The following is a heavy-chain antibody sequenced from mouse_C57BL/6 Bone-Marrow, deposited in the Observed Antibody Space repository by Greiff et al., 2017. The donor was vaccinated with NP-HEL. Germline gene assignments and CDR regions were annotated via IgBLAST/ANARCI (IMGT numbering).Heavy chain of an antibody. CDR1: EYEFPSHD. J-gene: IGHJ3*01. Sequence: DVKLVESGGGLVQPGESLKLSCESNEYEFPSHDMSWVRKTPEKRLELVAAINSDGGSTYYPDTMERRFILSRDNTKKTLYLQMSSLRSEDTALYYCARRGLYSPFAYWGEGTLVTVSA. D-gene: IGHD1-3*01. V-gene: IGHV5-2*03. CDR3: ARRGLYSPFAY. CDR2: INSDGGST.